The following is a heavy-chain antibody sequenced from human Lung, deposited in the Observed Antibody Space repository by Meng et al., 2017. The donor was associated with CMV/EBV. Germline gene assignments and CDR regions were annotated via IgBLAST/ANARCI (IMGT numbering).Heavy chain of an antibody. CDR3: ARVVKDIVVVPAAIWFDP. Sequence: SETLSLTCTVSGGSISNYYWSWIRQPPGKGLEWIGYIYYTGSTNYNPSLKSRVTISLDTPKKQFSLKLSSVTAADTAVYYCARVVKDIVVVPAAIWFDPWXQGPXVTVSS. J-gene: IGHJ5*02. CDR1: GGSISNYY. D-gene: IGHD2-2*01. V-gene: IGHV4-59*01. CDR2: IYYTGST.